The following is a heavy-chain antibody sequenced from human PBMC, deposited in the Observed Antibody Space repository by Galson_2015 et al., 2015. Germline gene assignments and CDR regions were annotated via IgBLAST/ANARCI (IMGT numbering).Heavy chain of an antibody. V-gene: IGHV4-39*07. CDR2: IYYSGST. CDR3: ARVGLQCMDY. J-gene: IGHJ4*02. Sequence: ETLSLTCTVSGGSISSSSYYWGWIRQPPGKGLEWIGSIYYSGSTNYNPSLKSRVTISVDTSKNQFSLKLSSVTAADTAVYYCARVGLQCMDYWGQGTLVTVSS. CDR1: GGSISSSSYY. D-gene: IGHD2-8*01.